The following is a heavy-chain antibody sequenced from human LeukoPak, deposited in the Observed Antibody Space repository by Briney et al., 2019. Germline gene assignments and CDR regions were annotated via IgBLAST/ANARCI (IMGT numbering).Heavy chain of an antibody. CDR1: GFTFSSYA. D-gene: IGHD2-15*01. J-gene: IGHJ3*02. V-gene: IGHV3-23*01. CDR3: ARAIRSGFDI. CDR2: ISGSGVST. Sequence: GGSLRLSCAASGFTFSSYAMSWVRQAPGKGLEWVSGISGSGVSTYYADSVKGRFTISRDNAKNSLYLQMNSLRAEDTAVYYCARAIRSGFDIWGQGTMVTVSS.